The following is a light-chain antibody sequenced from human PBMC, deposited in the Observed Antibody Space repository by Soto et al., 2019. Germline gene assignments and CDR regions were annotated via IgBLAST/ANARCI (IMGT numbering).Light chain of an antibody. CDR1: QSVRSN. CDR2: GAS. J-gene: IGKJ4*01. CDR3: QEYSNWPSLT. V-gene: IGKV3-15*01. Sequence: EIVLTQSPATLSVSPGERATLSCRASQSVRSNLAWYQQKPGQGPRLLIFGASTRATNIPARFSGSGSGSEFTLTISSLQSEDFAVYYCQEYSNWPSLTFGGGTKVEIK.